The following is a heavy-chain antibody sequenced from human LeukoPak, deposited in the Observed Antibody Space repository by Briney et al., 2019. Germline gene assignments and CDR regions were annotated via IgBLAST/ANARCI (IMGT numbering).Heavy chain of an antibody. CDR1: GFTFSSYS. Sequence: GGSLRLSCAASGFTFSSYSMNWVRQAPGKGLEWVSSISSSSSYIYYADSVKGRFTISRDNAKNSLYLQMNSLRAEDTAVYYCARNRVSGWSPFDNWGQGTLVTVSS. CDR3: ARNRVSGWSPFDN. CDR2: ISSSSSYI. D-gene: IGHD6-19*01. J-gene: IGHJ4*02. V-gene: IGHV3-21*01.